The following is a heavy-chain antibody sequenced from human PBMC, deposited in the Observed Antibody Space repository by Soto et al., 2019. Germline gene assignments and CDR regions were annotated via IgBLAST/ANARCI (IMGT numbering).Heavy chain of an antibody. CDR2: ISYDGGNK. CDR3: ARDKDQYDFCGGTLDS. J-gene: IGHJ4*02. Sequence: QLVESGGGVVQPERSLKLSCTASNFVFSVYSLHWVRQAPGKGLAWVALISYDGGNKYYADSVKGRFTISRDNSKNTLYLQMNSLRCEDTAVYYCARDKDQYDFCGGTLDSWGQGTLVTVSS. CDR1: NFVFSVYS. D-gene: IGHD3-3*01. V-gene: IGHV3-30-3*01.